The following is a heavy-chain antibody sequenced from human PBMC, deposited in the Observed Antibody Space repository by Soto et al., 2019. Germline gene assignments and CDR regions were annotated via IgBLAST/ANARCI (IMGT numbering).Heavy chain of an antibody. CDR3: ARSPYYDSRGLLGNAFDI. CDR2: IVPSDSYT. D-gene: IGHD3-22*01. Sequence: PRESLKISCTVSGYSFTSYWISWVRQMPGKGLEWMGRIVPSDSYTNYSPSFQGHVTISADKSISTAYLQWGSLKASDTAMYYCARSPYYDSRGLLGNAFDIWGQGTMVTVSS. CDR1: GYSFTSYW. J-gene: IGHJ3*02. V-gene: IGHV5-10-1*01.